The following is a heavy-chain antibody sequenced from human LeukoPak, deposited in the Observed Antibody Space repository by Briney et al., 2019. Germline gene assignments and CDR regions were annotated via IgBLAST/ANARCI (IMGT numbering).Heavy chain of an antibody. CDR3: ARDGVLSYYYYMDV. Sequence: IPIFGTANYAQKFQGRVTITTDESTSTAYMELSSLRSEDTAVYYCARDGVLSYYYYMDVWGKGTTVTVSS. V-gene: IGHV1-69*05. J-gene: IGHJ6*03. D-gene: IGHD6-13*01. CDR2: IPIFGTA.